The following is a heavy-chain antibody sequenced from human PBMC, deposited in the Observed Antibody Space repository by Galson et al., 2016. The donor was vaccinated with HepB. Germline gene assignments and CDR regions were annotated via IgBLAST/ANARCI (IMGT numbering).Heavy chain of an antibody. CDR2: INTDGTTT. J-gene: IGHJ4*02. CDR3: ARGGIFTFDF. D-gene: IGHD3-10*01. CDR1: EFIFSNYW. V-gene: IGHV3-74*01. Sequence: SLRLSCAASEFIFSNYWMHWVRLAPGKGLVWVSRINTDGTTTNYADSVKGRFTVSRDNAKNTLYLQTNSLRAEDTAIYYCARGGIFTFDFWGQGSLVTVSP.